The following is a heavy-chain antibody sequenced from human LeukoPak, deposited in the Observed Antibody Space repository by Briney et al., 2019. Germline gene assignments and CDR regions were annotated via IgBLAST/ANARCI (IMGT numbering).Heavy chain of an antibody. Sequence: SETLSLTCAVYGGSFSGYYWSWIRQPPGKGLEWIGEINHSGSTNYNPSLKSRVTISVDTSKNQFSLKLSSVTAADTAVYYCARGRRVGATAYWYFDLWGRGTLVTVPS. CDR1: GGSFSGYY. V-gene: IGHV4-34*01. CDR3: ARGRRVGATAYWYFDL. CDR2: INHSGST. J-gene: IGHJ2*01. D-gene: IGHD1-26*01.